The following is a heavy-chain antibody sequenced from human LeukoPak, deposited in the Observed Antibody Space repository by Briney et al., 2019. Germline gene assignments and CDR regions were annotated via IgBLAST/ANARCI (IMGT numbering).Heavy chain of an antibody. V-gene: IGHV3-30*18. CDR1: GFTFSSYG. D-gene: IGHD6-19*01. J-gene: IGHJ3*02. Sequence: GGSLRLSCAASGFTFSSYGMHWVRQAPGKGLEWVAVISYDGNNKYYADSVKGRFTISRDNSKNTLYLQMNSLRAEDTAVYYCAKGWGVAGPDAFDIWGQGTMVTVSS. CDR3: AKGWGVAGPDAFDI. CDR2: ISYDGNNK.